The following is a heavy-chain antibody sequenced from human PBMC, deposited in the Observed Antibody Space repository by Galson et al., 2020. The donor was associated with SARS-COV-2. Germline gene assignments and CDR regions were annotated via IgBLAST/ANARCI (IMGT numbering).Heavy chain of an antibody. Sequence: GESLKISCKGSGYSFTSYWIGWVRQMPGKGLEWMGIIYPSDSDTRYSPSFQGQVTISADKSISTAYLQWSSLKASDTAMYYCARSDGVVTAIEYFQHWGQGTLVTVSS. V-gene: IGHV5-51*01. J-gene: IGHJ1*01. D-gene: IGHD2-21*02. CDR2: IYPSDSDT. CDR3: ARSDGVVTAIEYFQH. CDR1: GYSFTSYW.